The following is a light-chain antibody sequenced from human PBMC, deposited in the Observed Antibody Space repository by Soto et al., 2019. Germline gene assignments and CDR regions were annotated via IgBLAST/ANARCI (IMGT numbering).Light chain of an antibody. J-gene: IGKJ5*01. CDR3: QQYYSFHLIT. CDR1: QTISTW. Sequence: DIQVTQSPPTLSASVGDRFTITCLASQTISTWMAWYQQKPWKAPKLLVYDASTLQSGVASRFSGSGSGTEFTLIISGLQHDDSATYYCQQYYSFHLITFGQGTRLEI. CDR2: DAS. V-gene: IGKV1-5*01.